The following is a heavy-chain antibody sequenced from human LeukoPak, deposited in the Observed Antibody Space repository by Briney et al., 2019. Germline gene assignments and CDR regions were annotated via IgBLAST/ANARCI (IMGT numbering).Heavy chain of an antibody. V-gene: IGHV4-39*07. Sequence: PSETLSLTCTVSGGSISSSSYYWGWIRQPPGKGLEWIGSIYYSGSTNYNPSLKSRVTISVDTSKNQFSLKLSSVTAADTAVYYCARAQGWLQLGQYFQHWGQGTLVTVSS. CDR1: GGSISSSSYY. CDR2: IYYSGST. D-gene: IGHD5-24*01. J-gene: IGHJ1*01. CDR3: ARAQGWLQLGQYFQH.